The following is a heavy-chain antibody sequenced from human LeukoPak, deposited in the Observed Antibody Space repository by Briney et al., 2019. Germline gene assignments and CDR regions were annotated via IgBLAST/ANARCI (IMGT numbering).Heavy chain of an antibody. CDR3: ARVWSDCYVSNCYISEY. V-gene: IGHV3-21*01. Sequence: GGSLRLSCAASGFTFSSYAMSWVRQAPGERPEWVSSISSSSTYIYYADSVKGRFTISRDDAKNSLFLQMNSLRAEDSAVYYCARVWSDCYVSNCYISEYWGQGTLVTVSS. CDR2: ISSSSTYI. CDR1: GFTFSSYA. J-gene: IGHJ4*02. D-gene: IGHD3-3*01.